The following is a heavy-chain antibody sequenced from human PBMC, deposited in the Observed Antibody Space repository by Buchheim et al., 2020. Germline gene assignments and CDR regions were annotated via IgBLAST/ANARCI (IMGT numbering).Heavy chain of an antibody. CDR3: AKDFGGMATTLYYFDY. CDR2: ISYDGSNK. Sequence: QVQLVESGGGVVQPGRSLRLSCAASGFTFSSYGMHWVRQAPGKGLEWVAVISYDGSNKYYADSVKGRFTISRDNSTNTLYLQMNSLRAEDTAVYYCAKDFGGMATTLYYFDYWGQGTL. V-gene: IGHV3-30*18. D-gene: IGHD5-24*01. CDR1: GFTFSSYG. J-gene: IGHJ4*02.